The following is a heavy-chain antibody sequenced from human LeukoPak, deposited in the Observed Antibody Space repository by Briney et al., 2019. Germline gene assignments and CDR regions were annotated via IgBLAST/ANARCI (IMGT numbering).Heavy chain of an antibody. J-gene: IGHJ4*02. CDR2: ISSSSSYI. Sequence: GGSLRLSCAASGFTFSSYGMHWVRQAPGKGLEWVSSISSSSSYIYYADSVKGRFTISRDNAKNSLFLQMNSLRAEDTAVYYCAREMSGSGKSYWGQGNLVTVSS. D-gene: IGHD3-10*01. CDR1: GFTFSSYG. V-gene: IGHV3-21*01. CDR3: AREMSGSGKSY.